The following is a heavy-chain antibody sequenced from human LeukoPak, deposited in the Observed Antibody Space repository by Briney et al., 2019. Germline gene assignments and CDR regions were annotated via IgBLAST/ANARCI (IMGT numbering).Heavy chain of an antibody. V-gene: IGHV5-51*01. J-gene: IGHJ3*02. CDR3: ARGPQGYPDAFDI. CDR2: IYPGDSDT. Sequence: GESLXISXQGSGYRFTSYWIGWVRQMPGKGLEWMGIIYPGDSDTRYSPSFQGQVTISADKSISTAYLQWSSLKASDTAMYYCARGPQGYPDAFDIWGQGTMVTVSS. D-gene: IGHD5-18*01. CDR1: GYRFTSYW.